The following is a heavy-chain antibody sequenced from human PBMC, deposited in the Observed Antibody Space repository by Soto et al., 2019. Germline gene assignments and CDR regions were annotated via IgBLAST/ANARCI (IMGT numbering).Heavy chain of an antibody. V-gene: IGHV3-23*01. D-gene: IGHD6-19*01. CDR2: ISARDGST. J-gene: IGHJ4*02. CDR1: GFTFSSYA. Sequence: EVQLLESGGGLVQPGGSLSLSCAASGFTFSSYAMSWVRQAPGKGLEWVSAISARDGSTNYADSVKGRFTISRDNSKNSLYLPMNSLRAEDTAVYYCAPDFLRGLAVAGYDYWVQGTLGTVSS. CDR3: APDFLRGLAVAGYDY.